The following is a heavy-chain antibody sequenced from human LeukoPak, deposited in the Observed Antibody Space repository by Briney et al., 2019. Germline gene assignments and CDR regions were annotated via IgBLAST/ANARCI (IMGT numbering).Heavy chain of an antibody. V-gene: IGHV4-34*01. D-gene: IGHD5-12*01. CDR1: GGSFSGYY. CDR2: INHSGST. Sequence: SETLSLTCAVYGGSFSGYYWSWIRQPPGKGLEWIGGINHSGSTNYNPSLKSRVTISVDTSKNQFSLKLSSVTAADTAVYYCARLVDTAMPGRGYSGYDESNHSDYWGQGTLVTVSS. CDR3: ARLVDTAMPGRGYSGYDESNHSDY. J-gene: IGHJ4*02.